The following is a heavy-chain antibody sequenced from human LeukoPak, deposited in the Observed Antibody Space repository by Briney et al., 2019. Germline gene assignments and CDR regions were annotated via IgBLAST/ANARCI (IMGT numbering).Heavy chain of an antibody. J-gene: IGHJ4*02. D-gene: IGHD1-26*01. V-gene: IGHV3-23*01. CDR2: ISASGGST. CDR1: GFTFSSSA. Sequence: GGSLRLSCAASGFTFSSSAMSWVRQVPGKGLEWVSGISASGGSTYYADSVKGRFTLSRDYPKNTLYLQMNSLRAEDTAVYFCAKYSGSYYYPPNWDSWGQGTLVTVSS. CDR3: AKYSGSYYYPPNWDS.